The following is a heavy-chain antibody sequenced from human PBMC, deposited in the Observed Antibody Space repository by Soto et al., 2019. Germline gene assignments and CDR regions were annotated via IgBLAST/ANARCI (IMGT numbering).Heavy chain of an antibody. CDR1: GYTFTSYG. Sequence: QVQLVQSGAEVKKPGASVKVSCKASGYTFTSYGISWVRQAPGQGLEWMGWISAYNGNTNYAQKLRGRVTMTTDRSTSTAYTELRSLSSADTAVYYCARDAPTVAAQDDYWGQGTLVTVSS. D-gene: IGHD6-13*01. J-gene: IGHJ4*02. CDR3: ARDAPTVAAQDDY. CDR2: ISAYNGNT. V-gene: IGHV1-18*01.